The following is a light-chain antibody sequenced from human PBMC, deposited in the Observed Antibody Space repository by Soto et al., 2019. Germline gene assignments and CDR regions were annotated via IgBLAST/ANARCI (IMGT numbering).Light chain of an antibody. CDR2: GAS. CDR3: HQYNNWWT. V-gene: IGKV3-15*01. Sequence: EIVMTQSPATLSVSPGERATLSCRASQSVSSNLAWYQQKPGQAPRLLIYGASTRATGIPARFSGSGSGTEFILTISSLQSEDFAVYYCHQYNNWWTFGQGTKGEIK. J-gene: IGKJ1*01. CDR1: QSVSSN.